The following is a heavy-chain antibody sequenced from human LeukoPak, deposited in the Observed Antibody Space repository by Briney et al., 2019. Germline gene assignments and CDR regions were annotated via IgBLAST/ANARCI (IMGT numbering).Heavy chain of an antibody. CDR1: GFTFSSYS. CDR3: ARDRGYYDSSDSDY. Sequence: PGGSLRLSCAASGFTFSSYSMNWVRQAPGKGLEWVSSISSSSSYIYYADSVKGRFTISRDNAKNSLYLQMNSLRAEDTAVYYCARDRGYYDSSDSDYWGQGTLVTVSS. D-gene: IGHD3-22*01. V-gene: IGHV3-21*01. CDR2: ISSSSSYI. J-gene: IGHJ4*02.